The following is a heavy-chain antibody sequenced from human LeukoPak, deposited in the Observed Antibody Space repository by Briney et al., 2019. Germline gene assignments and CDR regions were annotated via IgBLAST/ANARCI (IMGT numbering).Heavy chain of an antibody. D-gene: IGHD6-13*01. V-gene: IGHV3-23*01. CDR1: GFTFSNYG. J-gene: IGHJ4*02. Sequence: GGSLRLSCAASGFTFSNYGMSWVRQAPGRGLEWVSSIGSTNTYYADSVKGRFTISRDNSKDTLYLQLSSLRAEDTAVYYCAKLMAATGTAYWGQGSLVTVSS. CDR2: IGSTNT. CDR3: AKLMAATGTAY.